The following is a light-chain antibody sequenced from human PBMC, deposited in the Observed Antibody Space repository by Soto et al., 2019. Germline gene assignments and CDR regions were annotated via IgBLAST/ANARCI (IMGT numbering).Light chain of an antibody. V-gene: IGKV1-27*01. Sequence: DIQMTQSPSSLSASVGDRVTITCRATQDISNYLAWYQQKPGKVPNLLIYAASTLQSGVPSRFSGSGSGTDFTLTISSLQPEDVATDYCQKYNSAPPWTCGQGTKVEI. J-gene: IGKJ1*01. CDR2: AAS. CDR3: QKYNSAPPWT. CDR1: QDISNY.